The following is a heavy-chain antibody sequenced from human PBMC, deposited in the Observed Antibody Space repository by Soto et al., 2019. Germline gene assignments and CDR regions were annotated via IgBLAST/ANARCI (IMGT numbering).Heavy chain of an antibody. V-gene: IGHV1-46*01. CDR2: INLSSGRT. D-gene: IGHD2-15*01. CDR3: ARDHNFGFILYAMDV. J-gene: IGHJ6*02. Sequence: GASVKVSCKASGYTFTSYSMHWVRQAPGQGLEWMGIINLSSGRTSYAQNFQGRVTMTSDTSTSIVYMEMSSLKSEDTAVYYCARDHNFGFILYAMDVWGQGTTVTVAS. CDR1: GYTFTSYS.